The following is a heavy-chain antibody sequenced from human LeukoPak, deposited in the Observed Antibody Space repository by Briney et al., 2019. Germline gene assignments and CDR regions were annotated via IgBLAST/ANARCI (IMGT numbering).Heavy chain of an antibody. CDR1: GFTFSSYS. CDR3: ARDPSSGWYLKGWFDP. CDR2: ISSSSNYI. Sequence: GGSLRLSCAASGFTFSSYSMNWVRQAPGKGPEWVSSISSSSNYIYYADSVKGRFTISRDNAKNSLYLQMNSLRAEDTAVYYCARDPSSGWYLKGWFDPWGQGTLVAVSS. D-gene: IGHD6-19*01. V-gene: IGHV3-21*01. J-gene: IGHJ5*02.